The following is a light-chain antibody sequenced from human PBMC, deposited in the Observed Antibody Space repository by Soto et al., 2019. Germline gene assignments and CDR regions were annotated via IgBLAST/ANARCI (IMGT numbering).Light chain of an antibody. Sequence: EIVMTQSPGTLSVSPGERATLSCRASQSVTSNLAWYQQNPGQAPRLLIYDASTRATGIPARFSGSGSGTEFTLTISSLQSEDFAVYYCQQYHNWPGTFGQGTEVEIK. V-gene: IGKV3-15*01. J-gene: IGKJ1*01. CDR1: QSVTSN. CDR3: QQYHNWPGT. CDR2: DAS.